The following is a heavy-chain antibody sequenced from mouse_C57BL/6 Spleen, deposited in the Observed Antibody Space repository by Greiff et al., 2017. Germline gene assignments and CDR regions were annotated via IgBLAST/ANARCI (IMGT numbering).Heavy chain of an antibody. CDR3: ADGSS. CDR1: GYTFTSYW. D-gene: IGHD1-1*01. V-gene: IGHV1-59*01. CDR2: IDPSDSYT. J-gene: IGHJ4*01. Sequence: QVQLQQPGAELVRPGTSVKLSCKASGYTFTSYWMHWVKQRPGQGLEWIGVIDPSDSYTNYNQKFKGKATLTVDTSSSTAYMQLSSLTSEDSAVYYCADGSSWGQGTSVTVYS.